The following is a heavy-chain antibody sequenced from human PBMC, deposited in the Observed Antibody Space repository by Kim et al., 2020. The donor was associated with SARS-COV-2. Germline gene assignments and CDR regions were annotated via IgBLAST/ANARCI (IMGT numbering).Heavy chain of an antibody. CDR2: INWNGGST. V-gene: IGHV3-20*04. Sequence: GGSLRLSCAVSGFTFEDYGMSWVRQAPGKGLEWVSGINWNGGSTGYADSVKGRFTISRDNAKNSLHLQLNSLRAEDTALYYCVREGSGRTFFDYWGQGTLVTVSS. CDR1: GFTFEDYG. CDR3: VREGSGRTFFDY. D-gene: IGHD3-10*01. J-gene: IGHJ4*02.